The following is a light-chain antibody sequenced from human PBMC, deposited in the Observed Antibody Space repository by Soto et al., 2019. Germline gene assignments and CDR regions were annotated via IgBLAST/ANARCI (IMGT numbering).Light chain of an antibody. CDR3: QQYDTSPRT. Sequence: EVMLTQSPGTLSLSPGERATLSCRASQSVSSNYLAWYQQKSGQAPRLLIYGASHRATGIPDRFSGRGSGTDFTLTIRRLEPEDFAVYYCQQYDTSPRTFGQGTKVEFK. CDR1: QSVSSNY. J-gene: IGKJ1*01. CDR2: GAS. V-gene: IGKV3-20*01.